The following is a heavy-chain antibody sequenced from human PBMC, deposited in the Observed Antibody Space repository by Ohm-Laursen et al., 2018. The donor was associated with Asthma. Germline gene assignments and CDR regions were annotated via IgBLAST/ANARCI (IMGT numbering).Heavy chain of an antibody. D-gene: IGHD3-22*01. CDR3: ARGTFYYESTGYYFFDH. J-gene: IGHJ4*02. CDR2: IYYSGIT. CDR1: GDSISSGNNY. Sequence: TLSLTCTVSGDSISSGNNYWSWIRQHPGKGLEWIGYIYYSGITYSNPSLRSRVSISVDTSKNQFSLNPTPVTAADTAVYYCARGTFYYESTGYYFFDHWGQGALVTVSS. V-gene: IGHV4-31*03.